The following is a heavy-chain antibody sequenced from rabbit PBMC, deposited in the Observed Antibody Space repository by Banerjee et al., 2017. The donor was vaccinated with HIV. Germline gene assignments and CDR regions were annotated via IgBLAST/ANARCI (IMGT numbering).Heavy chain of an antibody. CDR1: GFSFSNKV. D-gene: IGHD7-1*01. CDR2: IDPVFGTT. V-gene: IGHV1S47*01. CDR3: VREAGYAGYGDGNL. Sequence: QEQLVESGGGLVQPEGSLTLTCKASGFSFSNKVVMCWVRQGPGKGLEWIGYIDPVFGTTNYATWVNGRFTISSHNAQNTLYLQLNSLTVADTATYFCVREAGYAGYGDGNLWGPGTLVTVS. J-gene: IGHJ4*01.